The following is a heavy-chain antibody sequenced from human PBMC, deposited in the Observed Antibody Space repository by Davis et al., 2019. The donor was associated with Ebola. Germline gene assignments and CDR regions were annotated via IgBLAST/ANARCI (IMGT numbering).Heavy chain of an antibody. D-gene: IGHD3-10*01. CDR3: LKDYFGLFY. V-gene: IGHV3-33*06. CDR1: GFTLSGYD. J-gene: IGHJ4*02. Sequence: GGSLRLSCAASGFTLSGYDMNWVRQAPGKGLQWVAVIWDDGSNKYYADSVKGRFTISRDNSKNTLYLQMNSLRAEDTAVYYCLKDYFGLFYWGQGTLVTVSS. CDR2: IWDDGSNK.